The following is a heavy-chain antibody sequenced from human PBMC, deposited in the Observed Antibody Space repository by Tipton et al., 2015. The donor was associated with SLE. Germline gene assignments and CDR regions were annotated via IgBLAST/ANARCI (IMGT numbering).Heavy chain of an antibody. V-gene: IGHV3-30*03. Sequence: SLRLSCAASGFTFEDYGMSWVRQAPGKGLEWAAVISYDGSNKYYADSVKGRFTISRDNFKNTLYLQMNSLRADDTAVYFCARGYDSSTWWVDYWGQGTLVTVSS. J-gene: IGHJ4*02. CDR2: ISYDGSNK. D-gene: IGHD6-13*01. CDR1: GFTFEDYG. CDR3: ARGYDSSTWWVDY.